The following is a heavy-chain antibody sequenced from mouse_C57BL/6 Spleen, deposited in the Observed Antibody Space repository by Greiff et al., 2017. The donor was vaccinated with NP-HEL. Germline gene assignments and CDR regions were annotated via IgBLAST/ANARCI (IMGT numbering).Heavy chain of an antibody. CDR2: ISGGGGNT. J-gene: IGHJ1*03. V-gene: IGHV5-9*01. Sequence: EVKLVESGGGLVKPGGSLKLSCAASGFTFSSYTMSWVRQTPEKRLEWVATISGGGGNTYYPDSVKGRFTISRDNAKNTLYLQLSSLRSEDTALYYCARFPDDYGGSWYFDVWGTGTTVTVSS. D-gene: IGHD1-1*01. CDR1: GFTFSSYT. CDR3: ARFPDDYGGSWYFDV.